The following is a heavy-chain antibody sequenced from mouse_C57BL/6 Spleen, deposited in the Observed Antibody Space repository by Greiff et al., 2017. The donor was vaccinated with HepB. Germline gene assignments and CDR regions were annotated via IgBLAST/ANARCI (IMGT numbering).Heavy chain of an antibody. Sequence: EVMLVESGPGMVKPSQSLSLTCTVTGYSITSGYDWHWIRHFPGNKLEWMGYISYSGSTNYNPSLKSRISITHDTSKNHFFLKLNSVTTEDTATYYCARDHGNYWFAYWGQGTLVTVSA. CDR3: ARDHGNYWFAY. J-gene: IGHJ3*01. CDR1: GYSITSGYD. V-gene: IGHV3-1*01. CDR2: ISYSGST. D-gene: IGHD2-1*01.